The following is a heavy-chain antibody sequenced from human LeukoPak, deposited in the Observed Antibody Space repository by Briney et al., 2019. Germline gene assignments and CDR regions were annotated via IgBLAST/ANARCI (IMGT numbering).Heavy chain of an antibody. V-gene: IGHV1-2*02. CDR3: ASRAVAGTYYYYYGMDV. J-gene: IGHJ6*02. CDR2: INPNSGGT. Sequence: EASVKVSCKASGYTFTGYYMHWVRQAPGQGLEWMGWINPNSGGTNYAQKFQGRVTMTRDTSISTAYMELSRLRSDDTAVYYCASRAVAGTYYYYYGMDVWGQGTRSPSP. D-gene: IGHD6-19*01. CDR1: GYTFTGYY.